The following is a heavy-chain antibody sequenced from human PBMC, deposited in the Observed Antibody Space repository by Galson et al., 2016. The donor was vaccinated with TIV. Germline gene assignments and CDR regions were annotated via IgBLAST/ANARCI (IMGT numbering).Heavy chain of an antibody. CDR2: ISHDGNNK. CDR1: GFTFSSYT. Sequence: SLRPSCAASGFTFSSYTFHWVRQTPGKGLEWVAIISHDGNNKDFADSVEGRFTISRDSSKNTVFLQMNSLRLEDTAVYYCTRDGRGNWKYVDYFDYWGPGTVVTVSS. J-gene: IGHJ4*02. CDR3: TRDGRGNWKYVDYFDY. V-gene: IGHV3-30-3*01. D-gene: IGHD1-7*01.